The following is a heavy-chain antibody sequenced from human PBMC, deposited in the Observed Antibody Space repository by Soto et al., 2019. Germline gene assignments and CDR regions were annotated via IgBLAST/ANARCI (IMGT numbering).Heavy chain of an antibody. V-gene: IGHV4-39*01. J-gene: IGHJ3*02. CDR1: GGSISSSSYY. CDR2: IYYSGST. Sequence: PSETLSLTCTVSGGSISSSSYYWGWIRQPPGKGLEWIGSIYYSGSTYYNPSLKSRVTISVDTSKNQFSLKLSSVTAADTAVYYCAGSGYCSGCSCYSDAFDIWGQGTMVTVSS. CDR3: AGSGYCSGCSCYSDAFDI. D-gene: IGHD2-15*01.